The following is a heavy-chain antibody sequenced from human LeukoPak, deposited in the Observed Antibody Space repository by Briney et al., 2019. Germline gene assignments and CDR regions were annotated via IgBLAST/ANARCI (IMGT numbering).Heavy chain of an antibody. V-gene: IGHV4-59*01. CDR3: ARVGCSSTSCYIAFDI. Sequence: PSETLSLTCTVSGGSTDNYYWSWIRQPPGKGLEWIGYIYYSGSTNYNPSLKSRVTISVDTSKNQFSLKLSSVTAADTAVYYCARVGCSSTSCYIAFDIWDQGTMVTVSS. CDR2: IYYSGST. CDR1: GGSTDNYY. D-gene: IGHD2-2*02. J-gene: IGHJ3*02.